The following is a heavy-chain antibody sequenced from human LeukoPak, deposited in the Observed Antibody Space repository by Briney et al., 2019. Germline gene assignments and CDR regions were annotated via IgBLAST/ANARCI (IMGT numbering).Heavy chain of an antibody. Sequence: ASVEVSCKASGGTFSSYVISWVRQAPGQGLEWMGRIIPYLGIANYAQRFQGRVTITADKSTTTAYMELSSLRSEDTAVYYCASLGLGYCSGGRCPGYFDLWGRGTLVT. CDR2: IIPYLGIA. D-gene: IGHD2-15*01. CDR3: ASLGLGYCSGGRCPGYFDL. V-gene: IGHV1-69*04. J-gene: IGHJ2*01. CDR1: GGTFSSYV.